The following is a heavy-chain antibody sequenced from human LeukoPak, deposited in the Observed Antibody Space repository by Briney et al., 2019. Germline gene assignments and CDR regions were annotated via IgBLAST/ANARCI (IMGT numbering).Heavy chain of an antibody. V-gene: IGHV1-2*02. CDR3: ARGLRYFDWLVYYYMDV. D-gene: IGHD3-9*01. Sequence: ASVKVSCKASGYTFTGYYMHWVRQAPGQGLEWMGWINPNSGGTNYAQKFQGRVTMTRDTSISTAYMELSRLRSDDTAVYYCARGLRYFDWLVYYYMDVWGKGTTVTISS. J-gene: IGHJ6*03. CDR1: GYTFTGYY. CDR2: INPNSGGT.